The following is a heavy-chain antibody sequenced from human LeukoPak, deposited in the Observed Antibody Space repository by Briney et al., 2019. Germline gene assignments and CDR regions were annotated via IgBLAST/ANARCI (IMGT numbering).Heavy chain of an antibody. Sequence: WGSLTLSCVASRFSDVGYWMHWVRQGAGMGLVWVSRMNSDGSSISYADSVKSRFSISRDNAKNTLYLQMNSLRAEDTAVYYCTRGASGYGNFDYWGQGTLVSVSS. CDR2: MNSDGSSI. CDR3: TRGASGYGNFDY. V-gene: IGHV3-74*01. D-gene: IGHD5-12*01. CDR1: RFSDVGYW. J-gene: IGHJ4*02.